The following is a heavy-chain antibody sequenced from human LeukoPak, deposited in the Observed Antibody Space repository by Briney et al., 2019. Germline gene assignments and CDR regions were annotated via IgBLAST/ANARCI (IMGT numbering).Heavy chain of an antibody. Sequence: SETLSLTRTVSGGSISSHYWSWIRQPPGKGLEWIGYIYYSGSTNYNPSLKSRVTISVDTSKNQFSLKLSSVTAADTAVYYCARSLSVSSDFDYWGQGTLVTVSS. D-gene: IGHD6-6*01. CDR3: ARSLSVSSDFDY. CDR2: IYYSGST. CDR1: GGSISSHY. V-gene: IGHV4-59*11. J-gene: IGHJ4*02.